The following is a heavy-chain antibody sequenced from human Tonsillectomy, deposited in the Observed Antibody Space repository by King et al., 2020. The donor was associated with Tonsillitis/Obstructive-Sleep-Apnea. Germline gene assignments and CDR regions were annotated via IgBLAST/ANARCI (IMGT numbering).Heavy chain of an antibody. CDR1: GFTFDGYA. D-gene: IGHD3-9*01. CDR3: AKDTYYDTLTGYYMDV. V-gene: IGHV3-9*01. Sequence: VQLVESGGGLVQPGRSLRLSVAASGFTFDGYAMHWVRQAPGKGLEWVSGIGWNIGNINYADSVKGRFTISRDNAKNSLYLQMNSLRAEDTALYYCAKDTYYDTLTGYYMDVWGKGTTVTVSS. J-gene: IGHJ6*03. CDR2: IGWNIGNI.